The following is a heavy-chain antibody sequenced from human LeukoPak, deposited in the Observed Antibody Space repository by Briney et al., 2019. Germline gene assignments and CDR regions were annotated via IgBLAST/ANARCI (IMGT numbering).Heavy chain of an antibody. CDR2: INHSGST. Sequence: SETLSLTCTVSGGSISSSSYYWSWIRQPPGTGLEWIGEINHSGSTNYNPSLKSRVTISVDTSKNQFSLKLSSVTAADTAVYYCARGYSSSWSSLKPRKRNNWFDPWGQGTLVTVSS. J-gene: IGHJ5*02. CDR1: GGSISSSSYY. CDR3: ARGYSSSWSSLKPRKRNNWFDP. D-gene: IGHD6-13*01. V-gene: IGHV4-39*07.